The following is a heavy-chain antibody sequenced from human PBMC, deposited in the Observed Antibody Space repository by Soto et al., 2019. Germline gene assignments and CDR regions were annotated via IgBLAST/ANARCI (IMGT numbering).Heavy chain of an antibody. CDR3: HTPHGRNAFDI. J-gene: IGHJ3*02. Sequence: GGSLRLSCATSGFTFSNAWMAWVRQAPGKGLEWVGRIKSIADGGTTNYAAPVKGRLSISRHDSENTLYLQMNSLRVEDTGIYYCHTPHGRNAFDIWGPGTVVTVSS. D-gene: IGHD2-8*01. CDR1: GFTFSNAW. CDR2: IKSIADGGTT. V-gene: IGHV3-15*01.